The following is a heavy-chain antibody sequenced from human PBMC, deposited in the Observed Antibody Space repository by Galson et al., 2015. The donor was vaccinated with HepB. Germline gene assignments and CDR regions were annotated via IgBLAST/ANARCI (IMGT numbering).Heavy chain of an antibody. CDR1: GFSLSTRGVG. CDR3: AHCSGSCGLDAFDI. Sequence: APVKPTQTLTLTCTFSGFSLSTRGVGVGWIRQPPGKALEWLALIYWDDDKRYSPSLKSRLTITKDTSKNQVVLTMTNMDPVDTATYYCAHCSGSCGLDAFDIWGQGTMVTVSS. D-gene: IGHD1-26*01. J-gene: IGHJ3*02. V-gene: IGHV2-5*02. CDR2: IYWDDDK.